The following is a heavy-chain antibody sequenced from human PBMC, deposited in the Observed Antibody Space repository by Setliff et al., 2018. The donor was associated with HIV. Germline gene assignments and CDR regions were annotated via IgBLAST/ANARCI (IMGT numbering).Heavy chain of an antibody. V-gene: IGHV1-69*10. D-gene: IGHD3-10*01. J-gene: IGHJ6*04. CDR3: GRSVPRLTMSADCYYQMDV. Sequence: SVKVSCKASGDTFIRHAVTWVRQAPGQGLKWMGGIIPPLHKTHHAQKFQGRLTITADSSARVVYMELRSLTSDDTAVYYCGRSVPRLTMSADCYYQMDVWGKGTAVTVSS. CDR1: GDTFIRHA. CDR2: IIPPLHKT.